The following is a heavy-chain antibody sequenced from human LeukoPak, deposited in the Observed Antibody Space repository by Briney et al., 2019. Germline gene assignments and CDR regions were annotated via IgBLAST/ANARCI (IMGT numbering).Heavy chain of an antibody. J-gene: IGHJ4*02. D-gene: IGHD6-13*01. Sequence: SETLSLTCTVSGGSISSYYWSWIRQPPGKGLEWIGYIYYSGSTNYNPSLKSRVTISVDTSKNQLSLKLSSVTAADTAVYYCARLGGDSGSHDYWGQGTLVTVSS. V-gene: IGHV4-59*01. CDR2: IYYSGST. CDR1: GGSISSYY. CDR3: ARLGGDSGSHDY.